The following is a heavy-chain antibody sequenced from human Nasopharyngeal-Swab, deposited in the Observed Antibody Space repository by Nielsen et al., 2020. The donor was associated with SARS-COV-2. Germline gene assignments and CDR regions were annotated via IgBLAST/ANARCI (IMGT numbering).Heavy chain of an antibody. D-gene: IGHD6-13*01. V-gene: IGHV4-39*01. CDR1: GGSISSSSYY. J-gene: IGHJ6*02. CDR3: ARSPSSSWSTYYYGMDV. Sequence: SETLSLTCTVSGGSISSSSYYWGWIRQSPGKGLEWIGSIYYSGSTYYNPSLKSRVTISVDTSENQFSLKLSSVTAADTAVYYCARSPSSSWSTYYYGMDVWGQGTTVTVSS. CDR2: IYYSGST.